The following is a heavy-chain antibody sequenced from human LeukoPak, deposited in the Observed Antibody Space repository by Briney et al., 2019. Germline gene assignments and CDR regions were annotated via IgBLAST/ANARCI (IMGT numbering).Heavy chain of an antibody. CDR1: GFTFSSYE. Sequence: GGSLRLSCAASGFTFSSYEMNWVRQAPGKGLEWVSYISSSGSTIYYADSVKGRFTISRDNAKNSLYLQMNSLTAQDTAVYYCARETPYCGGDCYPPFSCGMDVWGTGPTVTVSS. CDR3: ARETPYCGGDCYPPFSCGMDV. V-gene: IGHV3-48*03. J-gene: IGHJ6*04. D-gene: IGHD2-21*02. CDR2: ISSSGSTI.